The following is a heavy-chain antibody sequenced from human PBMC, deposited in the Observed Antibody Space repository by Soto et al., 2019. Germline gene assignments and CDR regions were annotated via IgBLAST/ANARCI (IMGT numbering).Heavy chain of an antibody. V-gene: IGHV1-69*01. CDR3: ARDGIGMATINEGSYYYYYGMDV. J-gene: IGHJ6*02. D-gene: IGHD5-12*01. Sequence: QVQLVQSGAEVQKPGSSVKVSCKASGGTFSSYAISWVRQAPGQGLEWMGGIIPIFGTANYAQKFQGRVTITADESTSTAYMELSSLRSEDTAVYYCARDGIGMATINEGSYYYYYGMDVWGQGTTVTVSS. CDR2: IIPIFGTA. CDR1: GGTFSSYA.